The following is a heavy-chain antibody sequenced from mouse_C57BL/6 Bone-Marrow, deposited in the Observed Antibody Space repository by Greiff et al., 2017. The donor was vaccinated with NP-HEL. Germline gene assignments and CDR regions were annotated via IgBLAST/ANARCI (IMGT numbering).Heavy chain of an antibody. J-gene: IGHJ3*01. CDR2: IRLKSDNYAT. CDR1: GFTFSNYW. Sequence: EVHLVESGGGLVQPGGSMKLSCVASGFTFSNYWMNWVRQSPEKGLEWVAQIRLKSDNYATHYAESVKGRFTISRDDSKSSVYLQMNNLRAEDTGIYYCTPSGAWFAYWGQGTLVTVSA. V-gene: IGHV6-3*01. CDR3: TPSGAWFAY.